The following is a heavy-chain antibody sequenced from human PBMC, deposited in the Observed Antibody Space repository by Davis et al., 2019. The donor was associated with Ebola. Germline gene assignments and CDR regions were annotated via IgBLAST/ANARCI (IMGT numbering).Heavy chain of an antibody. CDR3: AKLVGASGGLDY. Sequence: GESLKISCAASGFTFSSYRMSWVRQAPGKGLEWVANIKQDGSEKYYVDSVKGRFTISRDNAKNSLYLQMNSLRAEDTAVYYCAKLVGASGGLDYWGQGTLVTVSS. D-gene: IGHD1-26*01. J-gene: IGHJ4*02. CDR1: GFTFSSYR. V-gene: IGHV3-7*01. CDR2: IKQDGSEK.